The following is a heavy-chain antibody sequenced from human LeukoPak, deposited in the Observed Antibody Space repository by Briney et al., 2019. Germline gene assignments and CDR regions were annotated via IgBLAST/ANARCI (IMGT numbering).Heavy chain of an antibody. V-gene: IGHV3-23*01. CDR1: GFTFSSYA. D-gene: IGHD2-2*01. CDR3: AREGYCSSTSCYEDAFDI. J-gene: IGHJ3*02. CDR2: ISGSGGST. Sequence: PGGSLRLSCAASGFTFSSYAMSWVRQAPGKGLEWVSAISGSGGSTYYADSVKGRFTISRDNSKNTLYLQMNSLRAEDTAVYYCAREGYCSSTSCYEDAFDIWGQGTMVTVSS.